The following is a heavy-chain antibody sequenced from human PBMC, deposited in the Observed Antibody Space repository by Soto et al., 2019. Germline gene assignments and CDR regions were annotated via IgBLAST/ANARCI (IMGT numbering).Heavy chain of an antibody. D-gene: IGHD6-6*01. CDR1: GVTFSSYA. CDR2: IIPIFGTA. J-gene: IGHJ6*02. CDR3: ARREYSSSSWSYYYGMDV. V-gene: IGHV1-69*13. Sequence: SVKVSCKASGVTFSSYAISWVRQAPVQGLEWMGGIIPIFGTANYAQKFQGRVTITADESTSTAYMELSSLRSEDTAVYYCARREYSSSSWSYYYGMDVWGQGTTVT.